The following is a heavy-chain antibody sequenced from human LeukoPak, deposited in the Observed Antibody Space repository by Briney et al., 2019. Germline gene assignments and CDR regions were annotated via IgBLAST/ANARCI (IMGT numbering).Heavy chain of an antibody. D-gene: IGHD3-3*01. CDR1: GGSISSGGYY. J-gene: IGHJ6*03. V-gene: IGHV4-30-2*01. CDR3: ARDSPYYDFWSGNHYYMDV. CDR2: IYHSGST. Sequence: TSETLSLTCTVSGGSISSGGYYWSWIRQPPGKGLEWIGYIYHSGSTYYNPSLKSRVTISVDRSKNQFSLKLSSVTAADTAVYYCARDSPYYDFWSGNHYYMDVWGKGTTVTVSS.